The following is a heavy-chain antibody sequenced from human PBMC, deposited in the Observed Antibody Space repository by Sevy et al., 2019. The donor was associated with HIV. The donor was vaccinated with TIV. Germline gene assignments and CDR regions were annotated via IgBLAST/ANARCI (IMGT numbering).Heavy chain of an antibody. Sequence: GGSLRLSCPVSGMTFGTYNMNWVRQAPGKGLEWISYISTDSTTKYYADSVKGRFTISRDNAKNSLYLQMNSLRDEDTAVYYCARDRVRESDYWGQGTLVTVSS. CDR1: GMTFGTYN. V-gene: IGHV3-48*02. CDR3: ARDRVRESDY. D-gene: IGHD3-10*01. CDR2: ISTDSTTK. J-gene: IGHJ4*02.